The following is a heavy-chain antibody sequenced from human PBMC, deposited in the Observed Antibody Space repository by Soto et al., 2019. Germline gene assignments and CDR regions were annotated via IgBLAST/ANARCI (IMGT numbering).Heavy chain of an antibody. J-gene: IGHJ6*02. CDR2: INHSGST. CDR1: GGSFSGYY. CDR3: ARGFYYGSGSYYYYYCGMDV. V-gene: IGHV4-34*01. D-gene: IGHD3-10*01. Sequence: SQTLSLTCAVYGGSFSGYYWSWIRQPPGKGLDWNGEINHSGSTNYNPSLNSRVTISVDTSKNQFSLKLSSVTAADTAVYYCARGFYYGSGSYYYYYCGMDVWGQGTTVTVSS.